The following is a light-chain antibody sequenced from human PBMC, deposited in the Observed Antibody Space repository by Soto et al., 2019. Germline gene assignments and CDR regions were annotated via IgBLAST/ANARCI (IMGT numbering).Light chain of an antibody. V-gene: IGKV3-20*01. CDR3: QHYGSSPT. CDR2: EAS. Sequence: EIVLTQSPGTLSLSPGERATISCRSSQSVSSSYLSWYQQKPGQAPRLLIYEASSRATGIPDRFSGSGSGTDFTLTISRLEPEDFAVYYCQHYGSSPTFGQGTKLEIK. CDR1: QSVSSSY. J-gene: IGKJ1*01.